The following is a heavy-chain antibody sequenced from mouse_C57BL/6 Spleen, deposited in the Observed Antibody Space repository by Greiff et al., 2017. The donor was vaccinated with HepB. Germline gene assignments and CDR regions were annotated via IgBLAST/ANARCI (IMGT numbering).Heavy chain of an antibody. Sequence: VQLQQPGAELVKPGASVKLSCKASGYTFTSYWMHWVKQRPGQGLEWIGMIHPNSGSTNYNEKFKSKATLTVDKSSSTAYMQLSSLTSEDSAVYYCARWGTAQATLDYWGQGTTLTVSS. CDR2: IHPNSGST. CDR1: GYTFTSYW. V-gene: IGHV1-64*01. J-gene: IGHJ2*01. D-gene: IGHD3-2*02. CDR3: ARWGTAQATLDY.